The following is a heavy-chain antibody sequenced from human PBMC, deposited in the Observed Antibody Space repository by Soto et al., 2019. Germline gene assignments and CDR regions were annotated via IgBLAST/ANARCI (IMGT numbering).Heavy chain of an antibody. V-gene: IGHV4-4*02. Sequence: PSETLSLTCAVSGGYISSINWWSWVRQPPGKGLEWIGEIYHSGSTNYNPSLKSRVTISVDKSKNQFSLKLSSVTAADTAVYYCARGPYYYDSSGPWGYFDLWGRGTLVTVSS. CDR3: ARGPYYYDSSGPWGYFDL. D-gene: IGHD3-22*01. J-gene: IGHJ2*01. CDR1: GGYISSINW. CDR2: IYHSGST.